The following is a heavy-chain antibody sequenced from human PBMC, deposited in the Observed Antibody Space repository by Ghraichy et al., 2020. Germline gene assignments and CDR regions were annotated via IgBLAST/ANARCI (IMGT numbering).Heavy chain of an antibody. V-gene: IGHV4-59*08. CDR1: GVSFTSYY. CDR3: ARHTADWYFDL. J-gene: IGHJ2*01. Sequence: SETRSLTCTVSGVSFTSYYWSWIRQPPGKGLEWIGYIFYSWNTNYNPSLNSRLTLSVDTSKHQFSLELSSVTAADAAVYYCARHTADWYFDLWGRGTLVTVSS. CDR2: IFYSWNT. D-gene: IGHD5-18*01.